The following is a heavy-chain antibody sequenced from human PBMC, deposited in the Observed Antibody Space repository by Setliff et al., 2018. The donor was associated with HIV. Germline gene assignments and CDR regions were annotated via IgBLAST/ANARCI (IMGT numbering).Heavy chain of an antibody. Sequence: GGSLRLSCAASGFSLSYHGMHWVRQAPGKGLEWVAIRWHDGSNEYYADSVKGRFTISRDNSKNRLYLQMDSLRAEDTAVYYCVRDQNTPSRCRSKTXLXXGDXWGXGTLVTVSS. J-gene: IGHJ4*02. CDR1: GFSLSYHG. CDR2: RWHDGSNE. D-gene: IGHD4-4*01. CDR3: VRDQNTPSRCRSKTXLXXGDX. V-gene: IGHV3-33*01.